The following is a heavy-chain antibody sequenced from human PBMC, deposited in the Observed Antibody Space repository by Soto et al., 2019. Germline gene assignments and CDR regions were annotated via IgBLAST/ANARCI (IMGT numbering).Heavy chain of an antibody. J-gene: IGHJ4*02. D-gene: IGHD4-17*01. Sequence: GGSLRLSCAASGFSFSTYSMAWVRQAPGKGLEWVSAISGSGGSTYYADSVKGRFTISRDNSKNTLYLQMNSLRAEDTAVYYCAKDMTTVTERGDYWGQGTLVTVSS. V-gene: IGHV3-23*01. CDR1: GFSFSTYS. CDR3: AKDMTTVTERGDY. CDR2: ISGSGGST.